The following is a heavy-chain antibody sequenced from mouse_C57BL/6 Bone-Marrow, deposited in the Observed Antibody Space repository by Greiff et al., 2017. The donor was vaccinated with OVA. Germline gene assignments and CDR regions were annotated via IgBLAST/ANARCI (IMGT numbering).Heavy chain of an antibody. CDR2: ISDGGSYT. J-gene: IGHJ2*01. CDR1: GFTFSSYA. Sequence: DVKLVESGGGLVKPGGSLKLSCAASGFTFSSYAMSWVRQTPEKRLEWVATISDGGSYTYYPDNVKGRFTISRDNAKNNLYLQMSHLKSEDTAMYYCARAWDGYYFDYWGQGTTLTVSS. V-gene: IGHV5-4*03. D-gene: IGHD4-1*01. CDR3: ARAWDGYYFDY.